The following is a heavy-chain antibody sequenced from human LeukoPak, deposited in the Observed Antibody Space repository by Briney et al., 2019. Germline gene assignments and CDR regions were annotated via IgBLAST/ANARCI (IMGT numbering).Heavy chain of an antibody. CDR1: GFTFSSYS. D-gene: IGHD3-22*01. Sequence: GSLRLSCAASGFTFSSYSMNWVRQAPGKGLEWVSYISSSSSTIYYADSVKDRFTISRDNAKNSLYLQMNSLRAEDTAVYYCARALYLYDSSGYYEEPLYDYWGQGTLVTVSS. V-gene: IGHV3-48*04. CDR2: ISSSSSTI. CDR3: ARALYLYDSSGYYEEPLYDY. J-gene: IGHJ4*02.